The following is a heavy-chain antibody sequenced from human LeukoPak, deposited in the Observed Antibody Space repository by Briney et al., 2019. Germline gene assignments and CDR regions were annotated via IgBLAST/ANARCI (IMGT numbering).Heavy chain of an antibody. J-gene: IGHJ4*02. D-gene: IGHD5-18*01. CDR3: ARLASAMVNSPLDY. V-gene: IGHV4-28*01. Sequence: SETLSLTCAVSGYSITSSSWWGWIRQPPGKGLEWIGYIYHSGTTYYNPSLQSRVTMSVDTSKNQFSLKLSSVTAADTAVYYCARLASAMVNSPLDYWGQGTLVTVSS. CDR1: GYSITSSSW. CDR2: IYHSGTT.